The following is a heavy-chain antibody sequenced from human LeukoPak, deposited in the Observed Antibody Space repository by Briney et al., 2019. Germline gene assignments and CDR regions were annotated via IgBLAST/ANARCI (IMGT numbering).Heavy chain of an antibody. V-gene: IGHV4-59*01. J-gene: IGHJ5*02. CDR1: GGSISSYY. Sequence: PSETLSLTCTVSGGSISSYYWSWIRQPPGKGLEWIGYIYYSGSTNYNPSLKSRVTISVDTSKNQFSLKLSSVTAADTAVYYCAREYSAGRRVGYDFWSGYRECWFDPWGQGTLVTVSS. CDR3: AREYSAGRRVGYDFWSGYRECWFDP. CDR2: IYYSGST. D-gene: IGHD3-3*01.